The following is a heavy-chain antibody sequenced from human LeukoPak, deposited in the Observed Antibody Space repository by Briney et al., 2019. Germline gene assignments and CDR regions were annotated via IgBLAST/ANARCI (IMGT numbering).Heavy chain of an antibody. CDR2: IIPIFGTA. CDR3: ARATSQTYYDILTGYYTTSHFDY. V-gene: IGHV1-69*13. J-gene: IGHJ4*02. D-gene: IGHD3-9*01. CDR1: GGTFSSYA. Sequence: AASVKVSCKASGGTFSSYAISWVRQAPGQGLEWMGGIIPIFGTANYAQKFQGRVTITADESTSTAYMELSSLRSEDTAVYYCARATSQTYYDILTGYYTTSHFDYWGQGTLVTVSS.